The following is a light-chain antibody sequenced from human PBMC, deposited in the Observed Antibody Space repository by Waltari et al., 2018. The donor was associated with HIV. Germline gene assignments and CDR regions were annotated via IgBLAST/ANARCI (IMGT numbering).Light chain of an antibody. J-gene: IGLJ2*01. V-gene: IGLV2-14*03. CDR2: DVS. Sequence: QSALTQPASVSGSPGQSITISCTGTSRDVGGYNYVSWYQHHPGKAPKLMIYDVSNRPPGVSDLCSGSKSGNTASLTISGLQAEDEADYYCNSYTTSSTLHVVFGGGTKLTVL. CDR1: SRDVGGYNY. CDR3: NSYTTSSTLHVV.